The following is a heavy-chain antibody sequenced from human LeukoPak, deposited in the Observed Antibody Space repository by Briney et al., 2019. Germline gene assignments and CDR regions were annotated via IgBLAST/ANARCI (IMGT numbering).Heavy chain of an antibody. V-gene: IGHV3-30*01. D-gene: IGHD6-13*01. CDR1: GFTFSSYA. Sequence: GGSLRLSCAASGFTFSSYAMHWVRQAPGKGLEWVAVISYDGSNKYYADSVKGRFTISRDNSKNTLYLQMNSLRAEDTAVYYCARDLIAAAGTQGGWGQGTLVTVSS. CDR3: ARDLIAAAGTQGG. J-gene: IGHJ4*02. CDR2: ISYDGSNK.